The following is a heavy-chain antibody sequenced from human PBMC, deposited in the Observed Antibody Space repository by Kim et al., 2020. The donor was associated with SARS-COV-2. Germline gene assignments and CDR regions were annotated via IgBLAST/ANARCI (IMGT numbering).Heavy chain of an antibody. D-gene: IGHD1-20*01. CDR3: ASYNWGAPGFDS. J-gene: IGHJ4*02. Sequence: ADSGKGRFTISRDNAKNTLYLQMNSLRAEDTAVYYCASYNWGAPGFDSWGQGTLVTVSS. V-gene: IGHV3-74*01.